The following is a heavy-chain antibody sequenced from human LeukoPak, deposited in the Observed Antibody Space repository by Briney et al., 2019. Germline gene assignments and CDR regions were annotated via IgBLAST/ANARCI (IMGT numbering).Heavy chain of an antibody. CDR2: ISSGSSAI. CDR1: GFIFNNYA. D-gene: IGHD4-17*01. CDR3: ARGRGDGDYAGFIGNNWFDP. Sequence: GGSLRLSCAASGFIFNNYAMHWVRQAPGKGLEWVSIISSGSSAIFSADALKGRFTISRDDAKNLLYLDMNSLRAEDTAVYYCARGRGDGDYAGFIGNNWFDPWGQGTLVTVSS. V-gene: IGHV3-21*01. J-gene: IGHJ5*02.